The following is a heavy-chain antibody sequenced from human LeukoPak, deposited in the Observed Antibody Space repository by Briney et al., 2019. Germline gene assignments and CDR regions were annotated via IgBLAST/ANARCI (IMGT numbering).Heavy chain of an antibody. V-gene: IGHV4-59*08. J-gene: IGHJ3*02. D-gene: IGHD3-22*01. CDR1: GGSISSYY. CDR2: IYYSGST. Sequence: SETLSLTCTVSGGSISSYYWSWIRQPPGKGLEWIGYIYYSGSTNYNPSLKSRVTISVDTSKNQFSLKLSSVTAADTAVYYCASQGYYYDSSGPDAFDIWGXGTMVTVSS. CDR3: ASQGYYYDSSGPDAFDI.